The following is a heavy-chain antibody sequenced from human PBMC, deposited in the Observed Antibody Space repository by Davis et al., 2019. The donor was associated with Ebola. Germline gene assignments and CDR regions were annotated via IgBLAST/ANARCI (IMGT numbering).Heavy chain of an antibody. V-gene: IGHV3-23*01. CDR2: ISGSGGST. CDR3: ASTGYNFWTRYYYYTDV. Sequence: GESLKISCAASGFTFSNYAMSWVRQAPGKGLEWVSAISGSGGSTYYADSVKGRFTISRDNSKNTLYFQMKNLRAEDTAVYYCASTGYNFWTRYYYYTDVWGKGTTVTVSS. CDR1: GFTFSNYA. D-gene: IGHD3-3*01. J-gene: IGHJ6*03.